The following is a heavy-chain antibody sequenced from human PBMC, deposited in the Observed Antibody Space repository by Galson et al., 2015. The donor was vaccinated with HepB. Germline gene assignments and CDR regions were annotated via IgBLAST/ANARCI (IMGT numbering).Heavy chain of an antibody. CDR2: ISPHNGYI. CDR1: GYTFSSYS. J-gene: IGHJ5*02. Sequence: SVKVSCKASGYTFSSYSITWVRQAPGQGLEWMGRISPHNGYITYAQKFQGRVTMTTDASTSTAYMEVRRLTSDDTAVYYCARGGYVVAVGATQNNWFDPWGQGTLVTVSS. V-gene: IGHV1-18*01. D-gene: IGHD2-15*01. CDR3: ARGGYVVAVGATQNNWFDP.